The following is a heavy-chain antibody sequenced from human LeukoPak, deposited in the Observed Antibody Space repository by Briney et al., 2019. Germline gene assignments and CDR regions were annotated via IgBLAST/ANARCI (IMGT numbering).Heavy chain of an antibody. CDR2: ISSSGSTI. D-gene: IGHD3-10*02. J-gene: IGHJ6*04. CDR1: GFTFSSYE. Sequence: GGSLRLSCAASGFTFSSYEMNWVRQAPGRGLEWVSYISSSGSTIYYADSVKGRFTISRDNAKNSLYLQMNSLRAEDTTVYYCAELGITMIGGVWGKGTTVTISS. V-gene: IGHV3-48*03. CDR3: AELGITMIGGV.